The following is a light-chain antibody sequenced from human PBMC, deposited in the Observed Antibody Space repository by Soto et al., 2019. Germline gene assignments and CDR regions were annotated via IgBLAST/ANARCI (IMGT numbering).Light chain of an antibody. V-gene: IGKV3-11*01. CDR1: QNIGTY. CDR3: QQFGGSFS. CDR2: GTS. J-gene: IGKJ4*01. Sequence: ETVLTQSPASLSLSPGERATLSCRASQNIGTYLAWYQQKPGQAPRLLIYGTSNRAAGVPNRFRGAGSGTDFTLTISRLEPEDFAVYYCQQFGGSFSFGGGTKVEI.